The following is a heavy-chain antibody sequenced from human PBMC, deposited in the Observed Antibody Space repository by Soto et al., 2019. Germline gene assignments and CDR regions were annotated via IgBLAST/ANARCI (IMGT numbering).Heavy chain of an antibody. Sequence: QVQLQESGPGLVKPSGTLSLTCAVSGGSISSSNWWSWVRQPPGKGLEWIGEIYHTGSTNYHPSLKSRVTISVDKSKNQFSLKLSSVTAADTAVYYCARDYMVRGVMRWFDPWGQGTLVTVSS. CDR1: GGSISSSNW. CDR2: IYHTGST. CDR3: ARDYMVRGVMRWFDP. D-gene: IGHD3-10*01. V-gene: IGHV4-4*02. J-gene: IGHJ5*02.